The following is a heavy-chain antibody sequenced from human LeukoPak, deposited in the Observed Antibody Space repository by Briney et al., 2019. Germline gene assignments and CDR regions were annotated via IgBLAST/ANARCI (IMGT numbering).Heavy chain of an antibody. D-gene: IGHD3-22*01. Sequence: SVKVSCKASGGTFSSYAISWVRQAPGQGLEWMGRIIPILGIANYAQKFQGRVTITADRSTSTAYMELSSLRSEDTAVYYCAAEMGYDSSGFDYWGQGTLVTVSS. CDR2: IIPILGIA. CDR1: GGTFSSYA. CDR3: AAEMGYDSSGFDY. J-gene: IGHJ4*02. V-gene: IGHV1-69*04.